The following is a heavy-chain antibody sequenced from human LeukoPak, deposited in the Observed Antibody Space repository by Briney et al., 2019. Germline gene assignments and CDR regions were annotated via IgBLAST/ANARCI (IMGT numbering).Heavy chain of an antibody. CDR1: GFTFSSYW. J-gene: IGHJ3*02. Sequence: PGGSLRLSCAASGFTFSSYWMSWVRQAPGKGLEWLSAISAGGDLTFHADSLRGRFTISRDNSKSTLYLQMDSLRAEDTAIYYCAKSLFTSAAGSGRASDIWGQGTMVTVSS. CDR2: ISAGGDLT. V-gene: IGHV3-23*01. CDR3: AKSLFTSAAGSGRASDI. D-gene: IGHD3-10*01.